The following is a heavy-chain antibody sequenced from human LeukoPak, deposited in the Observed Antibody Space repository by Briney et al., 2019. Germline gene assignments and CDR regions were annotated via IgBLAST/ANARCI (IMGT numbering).Heavy chain of an antibody. CDR3: ARGTLFYYDSSGISGGAYDI. D-gene: IGHD3-22*01. J-gene: IGHJ3*02. CDR2: IYYSGST. CDR1: GGSISSYY. Sequence: SETLSLTCTVSGGSISSYYWSWIRQPPGKGLEWIGYIYYSGSTNYNPSLTSRVTISVDTSKNQFSLKLSSVTAADTAMYYCARGTLFYYDSSGISGGAYDIWGQGTMVTVSS. V-gene: IGHV4-59*01.